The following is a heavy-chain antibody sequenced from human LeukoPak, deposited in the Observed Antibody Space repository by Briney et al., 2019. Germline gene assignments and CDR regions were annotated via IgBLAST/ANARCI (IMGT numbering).Heavy chain of an antibody. J-gene: IGHJ4*02. Sequence: SQTLSLTCAVSGGSISSGGYSWSWIRQPPGKGLEWIGYIYYSGSTYYNPSLKSRVTISVDTSKNQFSLKLSSVTAADTAVYYCARLIVGATTIDYWGQGTLVTVSS. CDR1: GGSISSGGYS. D-gene: IGHD1-26*01. V-gene: IGHV4-30-2*03. CDR2: IYYSGST. CDR3: ARLIVGATTIDY.